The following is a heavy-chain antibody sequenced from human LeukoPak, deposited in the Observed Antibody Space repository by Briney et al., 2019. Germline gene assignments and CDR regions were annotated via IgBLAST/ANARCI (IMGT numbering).Heavy chain of an antibody. Sequence: PSETLSLTCAVYGGSFSGYYWSWIRQSPEKGLEWIGEINHSGGTNYKPSLKSRITISVDTSENQFSLKLSSVTAADTAVYYCGRWGPGVFDIWGQGTMVPVSS. V-gene: IGHV4-34*01. CDR3: GRWGPGVFDI. J-gene: IGHJ3*02. CDR1: GGSFSGYY. CDR2: INHSGGT. D-gene: IGHD3-10*01.